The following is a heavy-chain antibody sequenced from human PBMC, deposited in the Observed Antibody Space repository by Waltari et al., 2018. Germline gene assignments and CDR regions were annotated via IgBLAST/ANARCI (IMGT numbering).Heavy chain of an antibody. D-gene: IGHD6-19*01. V-gene: IGHV1-24*01. Sequence: QVQLVQSGAEVKKPGASVKVSCKVSGYTLTELSLHCVRQAPGKGLEWMGGFDPEDGETIYAQKFQGRVTMTEDTSTDTAYMELSSLRSGDTAVYYCATPMRIAVADPFDYWGQGTLVTVSS. CDR2: FDPEDGET. CDR3: ATPMRIAVADPFDY. J-gene: IGHJ4*02. CDR1: GYTLTELS.